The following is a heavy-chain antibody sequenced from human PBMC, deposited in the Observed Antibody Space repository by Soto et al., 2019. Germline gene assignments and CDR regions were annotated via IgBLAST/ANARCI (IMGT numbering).Heavy chain of an antibody. CDR3: ARWVYSYGSYYFDY. V-gene: IGHV4-59*01. J-gene: IGHJ4*02. CDR1: GGSSSSYY. D-gene: IGHD5-18*01. CDR2: IYYSGST. Sequence: SETLSLTCTVSGGSSSSYYWSWIRQPPGKGLEWIGYIYYSGSTNYNPSLKSRVTISVDTSKNQFSLKLSSVTAADTAVYYCARWVYSYGSYYFDYWGQGTLVTVSS.